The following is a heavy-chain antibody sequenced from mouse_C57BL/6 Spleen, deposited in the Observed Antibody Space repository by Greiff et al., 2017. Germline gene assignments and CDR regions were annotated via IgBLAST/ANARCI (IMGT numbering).Heavy chain of an antibody. CDR1: GYTFTSYG. Sequence: QVQLQQPGAELARPGASVKLSCKASGYTFTSYGISWVKQRTGQGLEWIGEIYPRSGNTNYNEKFKGKATLTADKSSSTAYMELRSLTSEDSAVYVCARSGRQGPMGYAMDYWGQGTSVTVSS. D-gene: IGHD2-12*01. J-gene: IGHJ4*01. CDR3: ARSGRQGPMGYAMDY. CDR2: IYPRSGNT. V-gene: IGHV1-81*01.